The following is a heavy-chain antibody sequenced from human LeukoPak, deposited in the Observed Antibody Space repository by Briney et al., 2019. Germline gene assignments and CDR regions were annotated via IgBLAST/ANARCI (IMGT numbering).Heavy chain of an antibody. CDR1: GGSISSGDYY. V-gene: IGHV4-30-4*01. D-gene: IGHD4-17*01. CDR2: IYYSGKT. Sequence: TSETLSLTCTVSGGSISSGDYYWRWIRQPPGRGLEWIVHIYYSGKTYYNPSLKSRVTISVDTSKNQFSLKLSSVTAADTAVYYCARVGGTTVTTLGYWGQGTLVTVSS. J-gene: IGHJ4*02. CDR3: ARVGGTTVTTLGY.